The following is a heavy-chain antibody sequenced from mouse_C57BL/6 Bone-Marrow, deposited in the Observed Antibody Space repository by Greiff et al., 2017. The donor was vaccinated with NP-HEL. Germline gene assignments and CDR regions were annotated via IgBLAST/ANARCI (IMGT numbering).Heavy chain of an antibody. CDR1: GYTFTSYW. Sequence: QVQLQQSGAELVKPGASVKMSCKASGYTFTSYWLTWVKQRPGQGLEWIGDIYPGSGSTNYNEKFKSKATLTVDTSSSTAYMQLSSLTSGDSAVYYCARSFITTVVAFDYWGKGTTLTVSS. CDR2: IYPGSGST. D-gene: IGHD1-1*01. J-gene: IGHJ2*01. CDR3: ARSFITTVVAFDY. V-gene: IGHV1-55*01.